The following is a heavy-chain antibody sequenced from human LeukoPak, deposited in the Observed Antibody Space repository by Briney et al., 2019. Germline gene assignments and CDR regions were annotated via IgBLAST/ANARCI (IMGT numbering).Heavy chain of an antibody. CDR3: ARFYGSGSYYRVFGLAFENYYYYGMDV. Sequence: PGGSLRLSCAASGFTFSSYAMPWVRQAPGKGLEWVAVISYDGSNKYYADSVKGRFTISRDNSKNTLYLQINSLRAEDTAVYYCARFYGSGSYYRVFGLAFENYYYYGMDVWGQGTTVTVSS. D-gene: IGHD3-10*01. V-gene: IGHV3-30*04. CDR1: GFTFSSYA. CDR2: ISYDGSNK. J-gene: IGHJ6*02.